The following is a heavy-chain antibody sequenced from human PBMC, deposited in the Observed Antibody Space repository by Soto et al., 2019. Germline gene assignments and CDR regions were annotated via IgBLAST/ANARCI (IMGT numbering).Heavy chain of an antibody. D-gene: IGHD4-4*01. CDR1: GFTFSSYA. CDR2: ISYDGSNK. CDR3: AREQSKNYYYYGMDV. V-gene: IGHV3-30-3*01. Sequence: GGSLRLSCAASGFTFSSYAMHWVRQAPGKGLEWVAVISYDGSNKYYADSVKGRFTISRDNSKNTLYLQMNSLRAEDTAVYYCAREQSKNYYYYGMDVWGQGTTVTVSS. J-gene: IGHJ6*02.